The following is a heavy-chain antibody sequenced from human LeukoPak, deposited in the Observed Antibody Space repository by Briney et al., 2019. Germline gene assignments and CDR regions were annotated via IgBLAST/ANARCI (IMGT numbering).Heavy chain of an antibody. CDR3: ARDGIMYYYDGSGYSQPYYFDY. Sequence: GGSLRLSCAASGFTFSSYGMHWVRQAPGKGLEWVAVISYDGSNKYYADSVKGRFTISRDNSKNTLYLQMNSLRAEDTAVYYCARDGIMYYYDGSGYSQPYYFDYWGQGTLVTVSS. V-gene: IGHV3-30*03. D-gene: IGHD3-22*01. J-gene: IGHJ4*02. CDR2: ISYDGSNK. CDR1: GFTFSSYG.